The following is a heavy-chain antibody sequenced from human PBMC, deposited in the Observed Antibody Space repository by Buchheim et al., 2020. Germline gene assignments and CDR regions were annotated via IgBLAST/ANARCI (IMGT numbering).Heavy chain of an antibody. J-gene: IGHJ5*02. D-gene: IGHD6-19*01. Sequence: QVQLQESGPGLVKPSETLSLTCTVSGDSVGSGNYFWTWIRQTPGKELEWIGHIHHSGRASYSSSLKRRVSISVDPSNNPFSLKLTSVTAIDTAVYFCARAQQWLVTGYDSWGQGIL. V-gene: IGHV4-61*03. CDR2: IHHSGRA. CDR1: GDSVGSGNYF. CDR3: ARAQQWLVTGYDS.